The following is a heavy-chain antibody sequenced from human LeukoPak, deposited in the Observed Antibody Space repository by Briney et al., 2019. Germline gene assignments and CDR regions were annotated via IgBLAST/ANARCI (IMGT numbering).Heavy chain of an antibody. CDR1: GFISSNYW. CDR3: ARAPLWPCGDY. CDR2: IKEDGSEQ. V-gene: IGHV3-7*01. D-gene: IGHD5-18*01. Sequence: GGSLRLSCAASGFISSNYWMNWVRQAPGKGLEWVATIKEDGSEQYYVDSVKGRFTISRDNAKNSLYLQMNSLRAEDTAVYYCARAPLWPCGDYWGQGTLVTVSS. J-gene: IGHJ4*02.